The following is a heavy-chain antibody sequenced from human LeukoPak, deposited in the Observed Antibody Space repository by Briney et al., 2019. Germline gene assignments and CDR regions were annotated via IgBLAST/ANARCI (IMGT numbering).Heavy chain of an antibody. J-gene: IGHJ4*02. CDR3: ARGGLRPRLDY. CDR1: VCTFTSYW. Sequence: AAVNVSCKASVCTFTSYWMIRLRQAPGQGREGMGWLRAYNRNTNHAQKLQGRVTMTTETSTSTAYMELRRLRCDDTGVYYCARGGLRPRLDYWGQGPLVPVSS. V-gene: IGHV1-18*01. CDR2: LRAYNRNT. D-gene: IGHD5-12*01.